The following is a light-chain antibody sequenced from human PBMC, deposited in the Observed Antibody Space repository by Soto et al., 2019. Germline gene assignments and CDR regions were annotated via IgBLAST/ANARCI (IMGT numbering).Light chain of an antibody. Sequence: QSVLTQPPSASGAPGQRVTISCTGSSSNIGAGYDVHWYQQLPVTAPKLLIYGNSNRPSGVPDRFSGSKSGTSASLAITGLQAEDEADYYCQSYDSSLSGWVFGGGTKLTVL. CDR3: QSYDSSLSGWV. CDR2: GNS. V-gene: IGLV1-40*01. CDR1: SSNIGAGYD. J-gene: IGLJ3*02.